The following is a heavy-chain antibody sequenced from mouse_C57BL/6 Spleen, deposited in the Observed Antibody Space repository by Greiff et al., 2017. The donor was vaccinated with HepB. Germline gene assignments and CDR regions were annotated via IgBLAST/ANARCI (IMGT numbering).Heavy chain of an antibody. J-gene: IGHJ2*01. V-gene: IGHV14-4*01. CDR2: IDPENGDT. CDR3: TTAGAY. CDR1: GFNIKDDY. Sequence: EVKLQESGAEFVRPGASVKLSCTASGFNIKDDYMHWVKQRPEQGLEWIGWIDPENGDTEYASKFQGKATITADTSSNTAYLQLSSLTSEDTAVYYCTTAGAYWGQGTTLTVSS.